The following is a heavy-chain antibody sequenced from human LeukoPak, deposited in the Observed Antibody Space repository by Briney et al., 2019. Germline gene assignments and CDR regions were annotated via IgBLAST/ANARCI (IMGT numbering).Heavy chain of an antibody. J-gene: IGHJ3*02. Sequence: GRSLRLSCAASGFTFSSYGMHWVRQAPGKGLEWVAVIWYDGSNKYYADSVKGRFTISRDNSKNTLYLQMNRLRAEDTAVYYCARDTVGYAFDIWGQGTMVTVSS. CDR3: ARDTVGYAFDI. CDR1: GFTFSSYG. V-gene: IGHV3-33*01. CDR2: IWYDGSNK. D-gene: IGHD1-26*01.